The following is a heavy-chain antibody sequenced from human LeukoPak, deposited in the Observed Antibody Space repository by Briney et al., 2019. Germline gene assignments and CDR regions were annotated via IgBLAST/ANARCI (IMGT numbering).Heavy chain of an antibody. CDR2: INHSGST. J-gene: IGHJ4*02. D-gene: IGHD3-16*02. CDR1: GGSFSGYY. V-gene: IGHV4-34*01. CDR3: ARGRYMTPSEFDY. Sequence: PSETLSLTCAVYGGSFSGYYWSWIRQPPGKGLEWIGEINHSGSTNYNPSLKSRVTISVDTSKNQFSLKLSSVTAADTAVYYCARGRYMTPSEFDYWGQGTLVTVSS.